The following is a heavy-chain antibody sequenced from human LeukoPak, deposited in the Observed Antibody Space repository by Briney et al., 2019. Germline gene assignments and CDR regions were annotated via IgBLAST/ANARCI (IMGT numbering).Heavy chain of an antibody. CDR2: INHSVST. CDR1: GGSFRGYY. D-gene: IGHD2-15*01. J-gene: IGHJ6*02. V-gene: IGHV4-34*01. CDR3: ARDCSGGRCYNGIVAGMDV. Sequence: SETLCLTCAVSGGSFRGYYWSWICDPPGEGLEWIGEINHSVSTNYNPSLKSRVTISVDTSKNQFSLKLSSVTAAVTAVYYCARDCSGGRCYNGIVAGMDVWGQGTTVTVSS.